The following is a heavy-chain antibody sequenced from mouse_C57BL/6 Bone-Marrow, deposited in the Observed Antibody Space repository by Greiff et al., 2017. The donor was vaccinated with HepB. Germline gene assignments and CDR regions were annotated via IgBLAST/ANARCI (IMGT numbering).Heavy chain of an antibody. V-gene: IGHV1-81*01. J-gene: IGHJ1*03. CDR3: AYYGSSYWYFDV. D-gene: IGHD1-1*01. CDR2: IYPRSGNT. CDR1: GYTFTSYG. Sequence: QVQLKQSGAELARPGASVKLSCKASGYTFTSYGISWVKQRTGQGLEWIGEIYPRSGNTYYNEKFKGKATLTADKSSSTAYMKLRSLTSEDSAVYFCAYYGSSYWYFDVWGTGTTVTVSS.